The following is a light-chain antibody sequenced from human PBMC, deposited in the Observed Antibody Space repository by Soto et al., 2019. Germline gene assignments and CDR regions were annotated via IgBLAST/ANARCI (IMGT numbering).Light chain of an antibody. CDR2: GAS. CDR1: QSVRSSN. Sequence: EIVLTQSPGTLSLSPGERATLSCRASQSVRSSNLAWYQQKPGQAPRLLIYGASSRATGIPDRFSGSGFGTDFTLTISRLEPEDFAVYYCQQYGSSPSTFGQGTKVDIK. V-gene: IGKV3-20*01. J-gene: IGKJ1*01. CDR3: QQYGSSPST.